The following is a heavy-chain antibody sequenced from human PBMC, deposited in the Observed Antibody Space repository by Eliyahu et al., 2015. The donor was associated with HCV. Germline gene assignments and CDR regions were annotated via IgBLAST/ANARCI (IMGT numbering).Heavy chain of an antibody. V-gene: IGHV1-69*02. CDR1: GGTFSXYT. Sequence: QVQLVQSGAEVKXPGSSVKXSCKASGGTFSXYTXNWXRQAPGQGXEWMGRIIPILGIANYAQKFQGRVTITADKSTSTAYMELSSLRSEDTAVYYCARWDSGWLDAFDIWGQGTMVTVSS. J-gene: IGHJ3*02. CDR3: ARWDSGWLDAFDI. D-gene: IGHD6-19*01. CDR2: IIPILGIA.